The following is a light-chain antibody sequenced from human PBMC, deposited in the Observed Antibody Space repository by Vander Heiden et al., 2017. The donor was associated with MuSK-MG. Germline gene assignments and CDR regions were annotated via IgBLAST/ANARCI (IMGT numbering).Light chain of an antibody. J-gene: IGLJ2*01. CDR3: SSQTTFNSVI. CDR1: RSDIGVYKF. V-gene: IGLV2-14*03. CDR2: DVS. Sequence: QSALTQPASVSGSPGQSITISCTGSRSDIGVYKFVSWYPQHPGKAPKLIIYDVSDRPSGVSRRFSGSKSGVTASLTISGLLAEDEADYYCSSQTTFNSVIFGGGTKVTVL.